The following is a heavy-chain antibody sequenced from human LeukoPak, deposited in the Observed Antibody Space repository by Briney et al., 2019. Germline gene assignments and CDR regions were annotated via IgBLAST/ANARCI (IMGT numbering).Heavy chain of an antibody. CDR2: ISSSSYI. CDR3: ASKGSSWSYAFDI. Sequence: PGGSLRLSCAASGFTFSSYSMNWVRQAPGKGLEWVSSISSSSYIYYADSVKGRFTISRDNAKNSLYLQMNSLRAEDTAVYYCASKGSSWSYAFDIWRQGTMVTVSS. CDR1: GFTFSSYS. J-gene: IGHJ3*02. D-gene: IGHD6-13*01. V-gene: IGHV3-21*01.